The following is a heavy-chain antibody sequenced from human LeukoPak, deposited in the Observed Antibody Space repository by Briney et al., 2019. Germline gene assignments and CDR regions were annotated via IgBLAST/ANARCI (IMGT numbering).Heavy chain of an antibody. CDR2: INPNSGGT. V-gene: IGHV1-2*02. Sequence: ASVKVSCKASGYTFTGYYMHWVRQAPGQGLEWMGWINPNSGGTNYAQKFQGRVTRTRDTSISTAYMELSRLRSDDTAVYYCAREVQWIQLWRDYWGQGTLVTVSS. D-gene: IGHD5-18*01. CDR1: GYTFTGYY. CDR3: AREVQWIQLWRDY. J-gene: IGHJ4*02.